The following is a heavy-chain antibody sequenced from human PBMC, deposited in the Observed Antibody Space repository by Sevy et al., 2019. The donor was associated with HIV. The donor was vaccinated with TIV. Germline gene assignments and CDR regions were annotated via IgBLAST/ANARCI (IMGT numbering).Heavy chain of an antibody. Sequence: GGSLRLSCAASGFTLSSYNMNWVRQAPGKGLEWVSSISGLSNYIYYADSMKGRFTISRDNAKNSLYLQMNGLRAEDTAVYYCARGPPDGSYDYFDYWGQGTLVTVSS. D-gene: IGHD1-26*01. CDR2: ISGLSNYI. J-gene: IGHJ4*02. CDR1: GFTLSSYN. V-gene: IGHV3-21*01. CDR3: ARGPPDGSYDYFDY.